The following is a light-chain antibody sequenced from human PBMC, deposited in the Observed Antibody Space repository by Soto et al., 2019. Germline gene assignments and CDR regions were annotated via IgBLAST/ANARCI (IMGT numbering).Light chain of an antibody. CDR3: QQYGDSPYT. J-gene: IGKJ2*01. CDR1: QSVNNNL. Sequence: EIVLTQSPATLSLSPGERAALSCGASQSVNNNLFARYQQIPGQTPRLLIYGASSRASGTPARFSGSGSGTDFSLTISRLEPEDVAVYYCQQYGDSPYTFGLGTKVQSK. CDR2: GAS. V-gene: IGKV3-20*01.